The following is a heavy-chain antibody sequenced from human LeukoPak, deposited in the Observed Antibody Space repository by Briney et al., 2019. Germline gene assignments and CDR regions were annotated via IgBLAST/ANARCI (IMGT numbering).Heavy chain of an antibody. Sequence: ASVKVSCKASGGTFSSYAISWVRQAPGQGLEWMGGIIPVFGTADYAQKFQGRVTITADESTSTAYMELSSLRSEDTAVYCCATYLPYCSSTSCYMGPFDYWGQGTLVTVSS. CDR1: GGTFSSYA. CDR3: ATYLPYCSSTSCYMGPFDY. D-gene: IGHD2-2*02. V-gene: IGHV1-69*13. J-gene: IGHJ4*02. CDR2: IIPVFGTA.